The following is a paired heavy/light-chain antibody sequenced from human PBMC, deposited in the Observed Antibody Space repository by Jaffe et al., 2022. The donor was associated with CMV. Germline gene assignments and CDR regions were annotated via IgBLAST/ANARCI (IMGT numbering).Heavy chain of an antibody. D-gene: IGHD3-10*01. CDR2: MGSDGSTK. Sequence: QVQLVESGGGVVQPGRSLRLSCAASGFTFSTYGFHWVRQAPGKGLEWVAVMGSDGSTKYYGDSVKGRFTVSRDNSKSTLYLQMNSLRAEDTAVYYCARDLWVGDQKGFFDYWGQGTLVTVSS. CDR1: GFTFSTYG. CDR3: ARDLWVGDQKGFFDY. J-gene: IGHJ4*02. V-gene: IGHV3-33*08.
Light chain of an antibody. V-gene: IGKV3-20*01. CDR3: QRYGPSPPWT. Sequence: EIVLTQSPGTLSLSPGERATLSCRASQSLSSNDLAWYQQKPGQAPRLLISGASTRATGIPDRFSGSGSGTDFTLTITRLEPEDFAVYYCQRYGPSPPWTFGQGTKVEIK. CDR1: QSLSSND. J-gene: IGKJ1*01. CDR2: GAS.